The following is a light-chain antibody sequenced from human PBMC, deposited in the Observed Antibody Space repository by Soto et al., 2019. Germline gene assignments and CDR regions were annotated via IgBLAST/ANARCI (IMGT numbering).Light chain of an antibody. CDR3: AAWDDSLPGVV. CDR1: SSNIGSNS. Sequence: QLVLTQPPSASGTPGQRVTISCSGSSSNIGSNSVNWYQQLPGTAPKLLIYGNTQRPSGVPDRFSGSKSGTSASLAISGLQSEDEADYFCAAWDDSLPGVVFGGGTKLTVL. CDR2: GNT. J-gene: IGLJ2*01. V-gene: IGLV1-44*01.